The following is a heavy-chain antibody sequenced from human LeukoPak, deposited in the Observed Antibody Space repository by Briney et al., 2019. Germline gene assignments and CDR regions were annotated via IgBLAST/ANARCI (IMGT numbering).Heavy chain of an antibody. CDR2: IYHSGNT. CDR1: GGSISSGDYY. D-gene: IGHD3-10*01. J-gene: IGHJ5*02. V-gene: IGHV4-30-4*08. CDR3: ARRYGSGSYYKFDP. Sequence: SQTLSLTCTVSGGSISSGDYYWSWIRQPPGKGLEWIGYIYHSGNTNYNPSLKSRVTISIDTSKNQFSLKLSSVTAADTAVYYCARRYGSGSYYKFDPWGQGTLVTVSS.